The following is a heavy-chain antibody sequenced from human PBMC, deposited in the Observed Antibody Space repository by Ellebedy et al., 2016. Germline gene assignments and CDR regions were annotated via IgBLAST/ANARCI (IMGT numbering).Heavy chain of an antibody. CDR1: GYNFTNYW. J-gene: IGHJ5*02. D-gene: IGHD2/OR15-2a*01. Sequence: ASVKVSCKASGYNFTNYWIGWVRHMPGKGLEWMAIVFPSDSDTIYSPSFEGQVIISADKSTNTAYLQWISLKASDTAIYYCVRGNRKFSFDPWGQGTLVSVSS. CDR2: VFPSDSDT. CDR3: VRGNRKFSFDP. V-gene: IGHV5-51*01.